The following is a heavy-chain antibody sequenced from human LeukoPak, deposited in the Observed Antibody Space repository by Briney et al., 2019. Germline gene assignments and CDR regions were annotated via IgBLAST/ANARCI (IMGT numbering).Heavy chain of an antibody. J-gene: IGHJ3*02. CDR2: ISVYNGNT. CDR1: GYTCSSYGINYG. V-gene: IGHV1-18*01. Sequence: ASVNVSCKASGYTCSSYGINYGISWVRQAPGQGLEWMGWISVYNGNTSYAQNLQGRVTMTTDTSPNTAYMELRSLRSDDTAVYYCARDMPPPGSGYRGLYDAFHIWGRGTMVPVSS. CDR3: ARDMPPPGSGYRGLYDAFHI. D-gene: IGHD5-12*01.